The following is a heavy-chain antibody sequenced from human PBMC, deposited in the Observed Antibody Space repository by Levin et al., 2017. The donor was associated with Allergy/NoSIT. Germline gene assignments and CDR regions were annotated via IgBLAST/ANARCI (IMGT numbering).Heavy chain of an antibody. CDR1: GFTFSGYW. J-gene: IGHJ4*02. CDR3: ARGAFYPDY. D-gene: IGHD3-16*01. CDR2: IKHDGSEK. Sequence: GGSLRLSCAASGFTFSGYWMSWARQAPGKGLEWVANIKHDGSEKYYVDSVKGRFTISRDNAKNFLFLQRNSLRAEDTAVYYCARGAFYPDYWGQGTLVTVSS. V-gene: IGHV3-7*04.